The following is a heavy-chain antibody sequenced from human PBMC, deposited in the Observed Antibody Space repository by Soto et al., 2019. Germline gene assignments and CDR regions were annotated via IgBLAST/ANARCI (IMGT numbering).Heavy chain of an antibody. CDR1: GFTFCSYA. CDR2: ISGSGGST. J-gene: IGHJ5*02. CDR3: AKVTLLIVVLVAATPHQCTP. Sequence: PGGALRLSCSASGFTFCSYAMSWVRHAPGEGLEWVSAISGSGGSTYYADSVQDRVTISRDNSKNTLYLALHRLRAEDAALYYCAKVTLLIVVLVAATPHQCTPWCEGTLVTV. D-gene: IGHD2-15*01. V-gene: IGHV3-23*01.